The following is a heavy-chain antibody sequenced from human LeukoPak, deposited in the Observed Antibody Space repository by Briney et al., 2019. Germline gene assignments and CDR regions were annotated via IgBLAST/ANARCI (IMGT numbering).Heavy chain of an antibody. CDR3: ATYCGGDCYSPHDAFDI. D-gene: IGHD2-21*02. CDR1: GFTFSTYW. V-gene: IGHV3-7*01. Sequence: GGSLRLSCAASGFTFSTYWMSWVRQAPGKGLEWVANIKQDGSEEYYVDSVKGRFTISRDNAKNSLYLQMNSLRAEDTAVYYCATYCGGDCYSPHDAFDIWGQGTMVTVSS. CDR2: IKQDGSEE. J-gene: IGHJ3*02.